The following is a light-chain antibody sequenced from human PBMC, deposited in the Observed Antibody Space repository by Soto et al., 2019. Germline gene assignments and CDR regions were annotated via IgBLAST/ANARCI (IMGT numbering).Light chain of an antibody. CDR3: AAWDDSLNGPV. J-gene: IGLJ2*01. V-gene: IGLV1-44*01. Sequence: QSVLTQPPSASGTPGQRVTNSCSGSSSNIGSNTVNWYQQLPGTAPKLLIYSNNQRPSGVPDRFSGSKSGTSASLAISGLQYEDEADYYCAAWDDSLNGPVFGGGTKLTVL. CDR2: SNN. CDR1: SSNIGSNT.